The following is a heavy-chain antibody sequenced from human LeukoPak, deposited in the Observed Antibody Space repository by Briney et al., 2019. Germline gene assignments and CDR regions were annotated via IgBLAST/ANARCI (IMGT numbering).Heavy chain of an antibody. D-gene: IGHD2-8*01. CDR1: GYTFTGYY. CDR3: ERVSLAYCTNGICRFDY. V-gene: IGHV1-2*06. J-gene: IGHJ4*02. Sequence: ASVKVSCKASGYTFTGYYMHWVRQAPGQGLEWMGRINPNSGGTNYAQKFQGRVTMTRDTSISTAYMELSRLRSDDTAVYYCERVSLAYCTNGICRFDYWGQGTLVTVSS. CDR2: INPNSGGT.